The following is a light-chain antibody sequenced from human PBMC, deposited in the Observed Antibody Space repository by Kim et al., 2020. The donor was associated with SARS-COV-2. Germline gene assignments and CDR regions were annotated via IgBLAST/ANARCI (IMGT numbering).Light chain of an antibody. V-gene: IGLV3-25*03. J-gene: IGLJ1*01. CDR2: KDT. CDR3: QSADTTGFYPYV. CDR1: AMPDQY. Sequence: SYELTQPPSVSVSPGQTARITCSGDAMPDQYTYWYQQKSGQAPVLMIYKDTERPSGIPERFSGSSSGTTATFTIRGVPAEDEEDYFCQSADTTGFYPYVFGSGTKVTVL.